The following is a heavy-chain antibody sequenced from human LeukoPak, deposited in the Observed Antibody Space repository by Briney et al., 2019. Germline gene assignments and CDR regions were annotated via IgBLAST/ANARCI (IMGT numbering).Heavy chain of an antibody. V-gene: IGHV3-23*01. Sequence: GGSLRLSCAASGFTFSSYAMNWVRQAPGKGLEWVSAIGSSGGSTYYADSVKGQFTISRDNSKNTLYLQMNSLRAEDTVVYYCARGFRYYLDYWGQGTLVTVSS. J-gene: IGHJ4*02. CDR3: ARGFRYYLDY. CDR1: GFTFSSYA. CDR2: IGSSGGST.